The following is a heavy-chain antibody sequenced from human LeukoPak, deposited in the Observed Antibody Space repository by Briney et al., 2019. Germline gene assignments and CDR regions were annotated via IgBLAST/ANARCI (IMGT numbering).Heavy chain of an antibody. J-gene: IGHJ4*02. D-gene: IGHD4-17*01. CDR3: ARIPGTTLGFDY. CDR1: GFTFSSYA. CDR2: ISGSGGST. Sequence: GSLRLSCAASGFTFSSYAMSWVRQAPGKGLEWVSAISGSGGSTYYADSVKGRFTISRDNSKNTLYLQMNSLRADDTAMYYCARIPGTTLGFDYWGQGILVTVSS. V-gene: IGHV3-23*01.